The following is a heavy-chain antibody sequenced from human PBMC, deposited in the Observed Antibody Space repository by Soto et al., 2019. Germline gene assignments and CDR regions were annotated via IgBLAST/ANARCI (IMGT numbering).Heavy chain of an antibody. CDR1: GGPISSDSYY. D-gene: IGHD3-10*01. J-gene: IGHJ4*02. CDR2: IYYSGTI. Sequence: QVQLQESGPGLVKPSQTLSLTCTVSGGPISSDSYYWSWIRQHPGKGLEWIGYIYYSGTIYDNPSIRSRVTISVDTSKNQFSLKLSSVTAADTAVYYCARDSSMAKGTGNFDYWGQGTLVTVSS. CDR3: ARDSSMAKGTGNFDY. V-gene: IGHV4-31*03.